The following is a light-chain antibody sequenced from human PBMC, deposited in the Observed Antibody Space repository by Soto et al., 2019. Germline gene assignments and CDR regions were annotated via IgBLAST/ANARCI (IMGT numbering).Light chain of an antibody. V-gene: IGKV3-20*01. Sequence: EIVLTQSTGTLSLSPGEIATLSCRASQSVSSSYLAWYQQQPGQAPRLLIYRASSRATGIPDRFSGSGSGTDFTLTIIRLEPEDFAVYYCQQYVSSPLTFGGVTKVEIK. CDR2: RAS. CDR1: QSVSSSY. J-gene: IGKJ4*01. CDR3: QQYVSSPLT.